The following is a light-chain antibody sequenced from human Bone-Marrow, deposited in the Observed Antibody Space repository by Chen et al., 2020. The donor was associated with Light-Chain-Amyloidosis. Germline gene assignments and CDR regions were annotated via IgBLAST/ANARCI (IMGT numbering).Light chain of an antibody. Sequence: QPALPQPASVSGSPGQSTPISGPGTSSDVGSYKLVSWYQHHPGKAPKVRIYEVNKRPSGVSNRFSGSKSGNTASLTISGLQAEDEADYYCCSYGGSTIYAIFGGGTKLTVL. CDR3: CSYGGSTIYAI. CDR1: SSDVGSYKL. J-gene: IGLJ2*01. V-gene: IGLV2-23*02. CDR2: EVN.